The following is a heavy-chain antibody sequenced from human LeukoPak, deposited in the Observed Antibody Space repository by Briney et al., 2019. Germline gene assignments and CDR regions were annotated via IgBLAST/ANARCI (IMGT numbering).Heavy chain of an antibody. D-gene: IGHD5-12*01. CDR3: ARDRAGTKRGYSGYDPRYYFDY. CDR1: GYTFTSYA. Sequence: ASVKVSCKASGYTFTSYAMHWVRQAPGQRLEWMGWINAGNGNTKYSQKFQGRVTITRDTSASTAYMELSSLRSEDTAVYYCARDRAGTKRGYSGYDPRYYFDYWGQGTLVTVSS. CDR2: INAGNGNT. J-gene: IGHJ4*02. V-gene: IGHV1-3*01.